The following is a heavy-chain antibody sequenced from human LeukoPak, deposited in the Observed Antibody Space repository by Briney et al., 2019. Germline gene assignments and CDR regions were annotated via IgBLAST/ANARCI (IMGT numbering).Heavy chain of an antibody. J-gene: IGHJ4*02. CDR2: ISGSGGST. CDR3: AKVPHYDILTGYFDY. V-gene: IGHV3-23*01. CDR1: GFTFSSYG. Sequence: GSLRLSCAASGFTFSSYGMSWVRQAPGKGLEWVSAISGSGGSTYYADSVKGRFTISRDNSKNTLYLQMNSLRAEDTAVYYCAKVPHYDILTGYFDYWGQGTLVTVSS. D-gene: IGHD3-9*01.